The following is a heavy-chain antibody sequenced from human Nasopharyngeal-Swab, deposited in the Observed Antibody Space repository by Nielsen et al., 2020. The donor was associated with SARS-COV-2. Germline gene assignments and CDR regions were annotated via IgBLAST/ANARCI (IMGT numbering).Heavy chain of an antibody. CDR1: GGSFSDYY. V-gene: IGHV4-34*01. Sequence: GSLRLSCAVYGGSFSDYYWSWIRQPPGKGLEWIGEINHTGNTNYNPSLKSRVTISVDTSKNQFSLKLTSVTAADTAVYYCAGTVALVPAAATNCFDPWGQGTLVTVSS. D-gene: IGHD2-2*01. CDR2: INHTGNT. CDR3: AGTVALVPAAATNCFDP. J-gene: IGHJ5*02.